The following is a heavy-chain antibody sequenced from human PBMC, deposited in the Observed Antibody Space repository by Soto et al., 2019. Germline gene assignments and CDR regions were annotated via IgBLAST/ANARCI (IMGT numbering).Heavy chain of an antibody. V-gene: IGHV6-1*01. J-gene: IGHJ6*02. CDR2: AYYRSQWYY. CDR1: GDSVSSNSSA. CDR3: KKQKGNSRPNTGRAF. D-gene: IGHD1-1*01. Sequence: PSQTLSLTCAISGDSVSSNSSAWNWIRQSPSRGLEWLGRAYYRSQWYYDSAVSVRSRITVIPDTSKNQFSLQLNSVTPEDTAVNFFKKQKGNSRPNTGRAFGGQGTAVTVS.